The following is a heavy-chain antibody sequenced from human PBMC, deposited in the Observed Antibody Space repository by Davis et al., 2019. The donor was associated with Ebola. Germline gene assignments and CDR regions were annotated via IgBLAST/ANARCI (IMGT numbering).Heavy chain of an antibody. CDR1: GFTFSSYW. V-gene: IGHV3-74*01. Sequence: GESLKISCAASGFTFSSYWMHWVRQAPGKGLVWVSRINSDGSSTSYADSVKGRFTISRDNAKNSLYLQMNSLRAEDTAVYYCAAGNTKGEFDYWGQGTLVTVSS. CDR3: AAGNTKGEFDY. J-gene: IGHJ4*02. D-gene: IGHD1/OR15-1a*01. CDR2: INSDGSST.